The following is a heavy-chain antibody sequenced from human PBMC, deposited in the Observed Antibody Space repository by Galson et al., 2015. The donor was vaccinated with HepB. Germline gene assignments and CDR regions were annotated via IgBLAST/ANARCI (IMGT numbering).Heavy chain of an antibody. D-gene: IGHD2-2*01. CDR2: IYYSGST. J-gene: IGHJ5*02. V-gene: IGHV4-39*07. Sequence: ETLSLTCTVSGGSISSSSYYWGWIRQPPGKGLEWIGSIYYSGSTYYNPSLKSRVTISVDTSKNQFSLKLSSVTAADTAVYYRARDLAVVPAPRWFDPWGQGTLVTVSS. CDR3: ARDLAVVPAPRWFDP. CDR1: GGSISSSSYY.